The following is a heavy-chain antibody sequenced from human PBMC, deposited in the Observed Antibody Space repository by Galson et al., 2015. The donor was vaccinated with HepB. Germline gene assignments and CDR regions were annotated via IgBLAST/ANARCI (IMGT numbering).Heavy chain of an antibody. CDR2: MNPNSGNT. D-gene: IGHD3-9*01. Sequence: SVKVSCKASGYTFTSYDINWVRQATGQGLEWMGWMNPNSGNTGYAQKFQGRVTMTRNTSISTAYMELSSLRSEDTAVYYCARVPVPYDILTGYDYGMDVWGQGTTVTVSS. J-gene: IGHJ6*02. V-gene: IGHV1-8*01. CDR3: ARVPVPYDILTGYDYGMDV. CDR1: GYTFTSYD.